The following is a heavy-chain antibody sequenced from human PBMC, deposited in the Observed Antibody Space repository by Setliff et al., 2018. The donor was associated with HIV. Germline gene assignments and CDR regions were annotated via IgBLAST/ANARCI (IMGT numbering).Heavy chain of an antibody. CDR3: ARAYSSRGGADY. CDR1: GYSFTTYW. D-gene: IGHD6-19*01. CDR2: IFPGDSDT. Sequence: GESLKISCKGSGYSFTTYWIVWVRQMPGKGPEWMGIIFPGDSDTRYSPSFQGQVTFSVDKSISVAYLHWSSLKASDTAKYYCARAYSSRGGADYWGRGTLVTVSS. V-gene: IGHV5-51*01. J-gene: IGHJ4*02.